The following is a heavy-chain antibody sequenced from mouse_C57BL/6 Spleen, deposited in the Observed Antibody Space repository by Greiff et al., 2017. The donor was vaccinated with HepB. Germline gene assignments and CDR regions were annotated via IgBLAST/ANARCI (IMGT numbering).Heavy chain of an antibody. J-gene: IGHJ3*01. Sequence: VQLQQSGAELVRPGTSVKVSCKASGYAFTNYLIEWVKQRPGQGLEWIGVINPGSGGTNYNEKFKGKATLTADKSSSTAYMQLSSLTSEDSAVYFCARSGLLRPVYWGQGTLVTVSA. V-gene: IGHV1-54*01. CDR1: GYAFTNYL. D-gene: IGHD1-2*01. CDR2: INPGSGGT. CDR3: ARSGLLRPVY.